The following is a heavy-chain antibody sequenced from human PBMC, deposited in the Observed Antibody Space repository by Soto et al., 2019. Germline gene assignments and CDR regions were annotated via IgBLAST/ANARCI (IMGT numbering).Heavy chain of an antibody. CDR3: AHFSGYEPFDY. J-gene: IGHJ4*02. CDR2: IYWNDDR. CDR1: GFSLSTSGLG. Sequence: CGPKLGKHSRSLGLACTFSGFSLSTSGLGVAWIRQPPGKALEWLALIYWNDDRRYSPSLQSRLSITKDTSKNQVVLTMTNVDPVDTATYFCAHFSGYEPFDYWGQGTLVTVSS. D-gene: IGHD5-12*01. V-gene: IGHV2-5*01.